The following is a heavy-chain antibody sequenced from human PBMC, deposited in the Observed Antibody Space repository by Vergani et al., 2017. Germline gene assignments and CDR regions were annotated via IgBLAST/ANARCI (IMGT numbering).Heavy chain of an antibody. J-gene: IGHJ4*02. CDR3: ARGYYGILTGYRY. V-gene: IGHV1-46*03. CDR1: GYTFSNYY. Sequence: QVQVVQSGAEVKKSGASVKVSCKTSGYTFSNYYMHWVRQAPGQGLEWMGIINPSGGHTNYAQKFQGRVTMTRYTSTSTVYMELSSLRSEDTAIYYCARGYYGILTGYRYWGQGTLVTVSA. CDR2: INPSGGHT. D-gene: IGHD3-9*01.